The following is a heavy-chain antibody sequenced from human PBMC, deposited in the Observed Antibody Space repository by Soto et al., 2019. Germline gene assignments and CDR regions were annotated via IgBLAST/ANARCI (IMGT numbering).Heavy chain of an antibody. J-gene: IGHJ6*02. V-gene: IGHV4-4*07. CDR3: ARGLRLGELSLSGPYYYYGMDV. D-gene: IGHD3-16*02. Sequence: SETLSLTCTVSGGSISSYYWSWIRQPAGKGLEWIGRIYTSGSTNYNPSLKSRVTMSVDTSKNQFSLKLSSVTAADTAVYYCARGLRLGELSLSGPYYYYGMDVWGQGTTVTVSS. CDR1: GGSISSYY. CDR2: IYTSGST.